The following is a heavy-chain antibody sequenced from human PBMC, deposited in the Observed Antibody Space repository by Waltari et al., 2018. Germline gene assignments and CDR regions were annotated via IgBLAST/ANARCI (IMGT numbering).Heavy chain of an antibody. CDR2: IWFYGNAE. V-gene: IGHV3-33*01. J-gene: IGHJ4*02. D-gene: IGHD3-22*01. CDR1: GFTLRTHG. Sequence: QVQLVESGGGVVQPGNSLRLSCTASGFTLRTHGMHWVRQAPGKGLEWVSIIWFYGNAEYDAAAVKGRFTVSRDNSKNTLYLQRNSLTADDTAMYYCARVANVAYYYAAGFDYWGLGILVTVSS. CDR3: ARVANVAYYYAAGFDY.